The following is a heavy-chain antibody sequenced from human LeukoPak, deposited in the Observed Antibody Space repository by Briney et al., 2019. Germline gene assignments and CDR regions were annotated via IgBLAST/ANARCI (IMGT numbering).Heavy chain of an antibody. D-gene: IGHD6-13*01. V-gene: IGHV1-24*01. Sequence: ASVKVSCKVSGYSLIDLSMYWVRQAPGKGLEWMGGFDPDDGETTYAQRFKGRVTMTEDTSTDTAYMELSNLRSDDTAVYYCAREVAAAGIDYWGQGTLVTVSS. CDR2: FDPDDGET. J-gene: IGHJ4*02. CDR1: GYSLIDLS. CDR3: AREVAAAGIDY.